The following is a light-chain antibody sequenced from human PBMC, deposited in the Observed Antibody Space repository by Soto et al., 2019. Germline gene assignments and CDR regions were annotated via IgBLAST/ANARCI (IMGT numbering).Light chain of an antibody. Sequence: EIVLTQSPGTLSLSPGERATLSCRASQSVSSNHLAWYQQKPGQAPRLLIYGSSSRATGIPDRFSGSGSATDFTLTISRLEPEDFAVYFCHLYCGSPPHTFGQGTKVEIK. CDR1: QSVSSNH. V-gene: IGKV3-20*01. CDR2: GSS. J-gene: IGKJ2*01. CDR3: HLYCGSPPHT.